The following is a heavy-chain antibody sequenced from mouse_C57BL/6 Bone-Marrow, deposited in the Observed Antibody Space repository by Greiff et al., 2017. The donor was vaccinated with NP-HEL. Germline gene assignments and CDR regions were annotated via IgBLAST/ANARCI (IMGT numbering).Heavy chain of an antibody. CDR1: GYTFTGSW. J-gene: IGHJ3*01. Sequence: QVQLQQSGAELMKPGASVKLSCQATGYTFTGSWLAWVKQRPGHGLEWIGEILPGSGSTNYNETFKGKATFTADTSSNTAYMQLSSLTTDDSAIYYCANHYGSSPFPYWGQGTLVTVSA. CDR2: ILPGSGST. D-gene: IGHD1-1*01. V-gene: IGHV1-9*01. CDR3: ANHYGSSPFPY.